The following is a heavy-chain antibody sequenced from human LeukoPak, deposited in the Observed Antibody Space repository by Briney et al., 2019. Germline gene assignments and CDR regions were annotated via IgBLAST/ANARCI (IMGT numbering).Heavy chain of an antibody. J-gene: IGHJ4*02. D-gene: IGHD3-16*02. CDR2: ISSSSSYV. CDR1: GFTFSSYS. Sequence: GGSLRLSCAASGFTFSSYSMNWVRQAPGKGLEWVSSISSSSSYVYYADSVKGRFTIPRDNAKNSLYLQMNSLRAEDTAVYYCARGGYYDYVWGSYRNDYWGQGTLVTVSS. V-gene: IGHV3-21*01. CDR3: ARGGYYDYVWGSYRNDY.